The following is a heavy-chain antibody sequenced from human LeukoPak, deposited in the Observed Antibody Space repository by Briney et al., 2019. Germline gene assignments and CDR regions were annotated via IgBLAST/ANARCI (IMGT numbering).Heavy chain of an antibody. D-gene: IGHD6-25*01. Sequence: GGSLSLSCAASGFTFSSYWMSWVRQAPGKGLEWVANIKQDGSEKYYVDSVKGRFTISRDDAKNSLYLQMNSLRAEDTAVYYCARPLRGIAAAGMDVWGQGTTVTVSS. CDR1: GFTFSSYW. J-gene: IGHJ6*02. CDR2: IKQDGSEK. V-gene: IGHV3-7*01. CDR3: ARPLRGIAAAGMDV.